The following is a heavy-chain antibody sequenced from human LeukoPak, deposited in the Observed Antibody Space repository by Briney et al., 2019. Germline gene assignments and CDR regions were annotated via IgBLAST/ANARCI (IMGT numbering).Heavy chain of an antibody. CDR2: ISNSGSNR. V-gene: IGHV3-48*03. CDR1: GFTFSSYE. D-gene: IGHD2-15*01. J-gene: IGHJ3*01. CDR3: ERELGVCSGGSCDAYDL. Sequence: PGGSLRLSCVASGFTFSSYEMNWVRQAPGKGLEWVSFISNSGSNRYYIASVKGRFTISRDNTKNALYLQMNSLRPEDTALYYCERELGVCSGGSCDAYDLWGQGTMVTVSS.